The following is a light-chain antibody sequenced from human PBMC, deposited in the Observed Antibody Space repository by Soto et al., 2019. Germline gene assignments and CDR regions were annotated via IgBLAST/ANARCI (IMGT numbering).Light chain of an antibody. Sequence: SYELTQPPSMSASPGQTARITCSGDALSNQYASWFQHKPAQAPVLLIYKDSEPPSGIPERFSGSSSGTTVTLTISGVQAEDEADYYCQSTDTSATSVIFGGGTKLTVL. CDR2: KDS. J-gene: IGLJ2*01. CDR3: QSTDTSATSVI. V-gene: IGLV3-25*03. CDR1: ALSNQY.